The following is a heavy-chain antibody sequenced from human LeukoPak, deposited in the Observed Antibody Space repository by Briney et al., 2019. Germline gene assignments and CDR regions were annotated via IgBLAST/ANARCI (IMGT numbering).Heavy chain of an antibody. J-gene: IGHJ5*02. Sequence: GASVKVSCKASGYTFTGYYMHWVRQAPGQGLEWMGWINPNSGGTNYAQKFQGWVTMTRDTSISTAYMELSRLRSGDTAVYYCARAARGSWYGDFGNWFDPWGQGTLVTVSS. V-gene: IGHV1-2*04. D-gene: IGHD6-13*01. CDR1: GYTFTGYY. CDR2: INPNSGGT. CDR3: ARAARGSWYGDFGNWFDP.